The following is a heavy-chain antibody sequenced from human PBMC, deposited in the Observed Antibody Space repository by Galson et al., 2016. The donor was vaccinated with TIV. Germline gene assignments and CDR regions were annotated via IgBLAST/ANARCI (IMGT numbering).Heavy chain of an antibody. CDR3: GRDAAASAYDLPY. J-gene: IGHJ4*01. CDR1: DYPISSGYY. CDR2: IYHSGSN. V-gene: IGHV4-38-2*02. Sequence: ETLSLTCSVSDYPISSGYYWGWIRQPPGTGLEWFGNIYHSGSNYYNPSLKSRVTISVDTTKNQFSLKLSSVTAADTAVYYCGRDAAASAYDLPYWGQGILVIVSS. D-gene: IGHD5-12*01.